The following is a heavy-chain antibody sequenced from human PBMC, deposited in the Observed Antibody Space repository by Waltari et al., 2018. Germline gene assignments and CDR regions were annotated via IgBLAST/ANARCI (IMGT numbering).Heavy chain of an antibody. CDR2: IYYSGST. Sequence: QVQLQESGPGLVKPSETLSLTCPVSGGSISSYYWSWIRQPPGQGLEWIGYIYYSGSTNYNPSLKSRVTISVDTSKNQFSLKLSSVTAADTAVYYCARELGYCSGGSCYSSYYYGMDVWGQGTTVTVSS. D-gene: IGHD2-15*01. CDR3: ARELGYCSGGSCYSSYYYGMDV. J-gene: IGHJ6*02. CDR1: GGSISSYY. V-gene: IGHV4-59*01.